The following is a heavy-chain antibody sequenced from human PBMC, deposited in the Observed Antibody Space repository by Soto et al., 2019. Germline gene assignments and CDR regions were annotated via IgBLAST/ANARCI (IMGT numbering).Heavy chain of an antibody. CDR3: ARGLDYYDSSGPDY. D-gene: IGHD3-22*01. V-gene: IGHV1-2*02. CDR1: GYTFTGYY. J-gene: IGHJ4*02. CDR2: INPNSGGT. Sequence: ASVKVSCKASGYTFTGYYMHWVRQAPGQGLEWMGWINPNSGGTNYAQKFQGRVTMTRDTSISTAYMELSRLRSDDTAVYYCARGLDYYDSSGPDYCGQRTLVTVSS.